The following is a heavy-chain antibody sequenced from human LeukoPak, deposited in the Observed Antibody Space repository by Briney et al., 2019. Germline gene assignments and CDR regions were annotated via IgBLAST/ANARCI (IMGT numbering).Heavy chain of an antibody. CDR2: IWYDGSNK. CDR3: AKDRRGRPLDY. J-gene: IGHJ4*02. CDR1: GFTFSSYG. Sequence: GGSLRLSCAASGFTFSSYGMPWVRQAPGKGLEWVADIWYDGSNKYYADPMKGRFTSSRNNSKNKLYLQMNSVRAEDTAVYYCAKDRRGRPLDYWGQGTLVTVSS. V-gene: IGHV3-30*02. D-gene: IGHD3-10*01.